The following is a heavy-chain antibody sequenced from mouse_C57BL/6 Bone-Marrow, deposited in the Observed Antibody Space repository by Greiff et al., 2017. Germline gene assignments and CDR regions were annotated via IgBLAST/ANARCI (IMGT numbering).Heavy chain of an antibody. J-gene: IGHJ2*01. D-gene: IGHD1-1*01. CDR3: ARNYGSPFDY. Sequence: QVQLQQPGAELVRPGTSVKLSCKASGYTFTSYWMHWVKQRPGQGLEWIGVIDPSDSYTNYNQKFKGKATLTVDTSSSTAYMQLRSLTSEDSAVYYCARNYGSPFDYWGQGTTLTVSS. V-gene: IGHV1-59*01. CDR2: IDPSDSYT. CDR1: GYTFTSYW.